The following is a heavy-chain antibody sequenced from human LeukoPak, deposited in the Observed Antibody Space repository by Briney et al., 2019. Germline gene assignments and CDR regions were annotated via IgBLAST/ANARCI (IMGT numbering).Heavy chain of an antibody. D-gene: IGHD2-15*01. V-gene: IGHV1-8*01. CDR2: MNPNCGNT. J-gene: IGHJ4*02. CDR3: ARDGPYCSGGSCYSGY. Sequence: ASVKVSCKASGYTFTSYDINWVRQATGQGLEWMGWMNPNCGNTGYAQKFQGRVTMTRNTSISTAYMELSSLRSEDTAVYYCARDGPYCSGGSCYSGYWGQGTLVTVSS. CDR1: GYTFTSYD.